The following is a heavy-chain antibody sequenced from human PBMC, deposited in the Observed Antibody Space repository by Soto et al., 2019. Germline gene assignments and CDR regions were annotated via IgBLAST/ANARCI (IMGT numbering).Heavy chain of an antibody. D-gene: IGHD1-1*01. CDR1: GYDFTTYG. CDR2: ISAHNGNT. CDR3: ARGRYGDY. J-gene: IGHJ4*02. V-gene: IGHV1-18*01. Sequence: QVHLVQSGAEVKNPGASVKVSCKGSGYDFTTYGITWVRQAPGQGLEWMAWISAHNGNTNYAPNSEGRVTVTRDTSTSTAYIELRSLRSDDTAVYYCARGRYGDYWGQGALVTVSS.